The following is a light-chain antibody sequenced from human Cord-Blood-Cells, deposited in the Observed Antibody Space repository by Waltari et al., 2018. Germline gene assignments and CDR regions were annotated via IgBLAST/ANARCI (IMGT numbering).Light chain of an antibody. Sequence: QSALTQPASVSGSPGQSITISCTGTSSDVGSYNLVSWYQQHPGKAPKLIIYEVSKRPSGVSNRFSGSKSGNTASLTISGLQAEDEADYCCCSYAGSSTLVFGGGTKLTVL. J-gene: IGLJ2*01. V-gene: IGLV2-23*02. CDR2: EVS. CDR1: SSDVGSYNL. CDR3: CSYAGSSTLV.